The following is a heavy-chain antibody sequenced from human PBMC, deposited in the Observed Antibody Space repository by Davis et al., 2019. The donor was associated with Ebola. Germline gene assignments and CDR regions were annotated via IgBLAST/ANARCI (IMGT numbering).Heavy chain of an antibody. J-gene: IGHJ4*02. CDR2: IYTGGRT. V-gene: IGHV3-66*01. CDR3: ARATGTGLDYGGPSDY. CDR1: GFRVSGPY. Sequence: GESLKISCAAPGFRVSGPYMSWVRQAPGKGLEWVSVIYTGGRTYYTDSVKGRFTIARDNSKNTIYLQMNSLRAEDTAVYYCARATGTGLDYGGPSDYWGQGIQVTVSS. D-gene: IGHD4-23*01.